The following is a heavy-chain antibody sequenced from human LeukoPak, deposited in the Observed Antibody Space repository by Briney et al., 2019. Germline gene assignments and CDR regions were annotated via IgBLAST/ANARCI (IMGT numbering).Heavy chain of an antibody. D-gene: IGHD6-19*01. CDR2: IRSKAYGGTT. V-gene: IGHV3-49*04. Sequence: GGSLRLSCTASGFTFGDYAMSWVRQAPGKGQEWVGFIRSKAYGGTTEYAASVKGRFTIPRDDSKSIAYLQMNSLKTEDTAVYYCTRDLDSSGWYWDYWGQGTLVTVSS. CDR3: TRDLDSSGWYWDY. J-gene: IGHJ4*02. CDR1: GFTFGDYA.